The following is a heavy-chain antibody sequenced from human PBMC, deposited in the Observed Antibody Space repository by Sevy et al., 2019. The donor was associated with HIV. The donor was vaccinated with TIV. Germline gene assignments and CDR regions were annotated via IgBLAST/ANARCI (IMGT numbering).Heavy chain of an antibody. Sequence: SETLSLTCTVSGGSISSYFYSWIRQPPGKGLEWIGNVYYSGSTNYNPSLTSRVTISVDTSKSQFSLELSSVTAADTAVYYCARQGSSAYFNYYAMDVWGQGTTVTVSS. CDR1: GGSISSYF. D-gene: IGHD6-6*01. J-gene: IGHJ6*02. CDR2: VYYSGST. CDR3: ARQGSSAYFNYYAMDV. V-gene: IGHV4-59*08.